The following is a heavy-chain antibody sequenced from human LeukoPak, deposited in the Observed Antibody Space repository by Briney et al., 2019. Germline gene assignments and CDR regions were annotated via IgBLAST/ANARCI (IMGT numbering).Heavy chain of an antibody. Sequence: GGSLRLSCAASGFTFSRYGIHWVRQAPGKGLEWVAVISYDGGIKYYADSVKGRFTISRDNSKNTLHLEMNSLRAEDTAVYYCASLYGSGPNWFDPWGQGTLVTVSS. D-gene: IGHD3-10*01. CDR1: GFTFSRYG. J-gene: IGHJ5*02. CDR2: ISYDGGIK. CDR3: ASLYGSGPNWFDP. V-gene: IGHV3-30*03.